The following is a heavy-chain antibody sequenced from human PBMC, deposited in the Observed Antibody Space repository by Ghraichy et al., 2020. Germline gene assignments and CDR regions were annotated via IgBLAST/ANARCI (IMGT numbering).Heavy chain of an antibody. D-gene: IGHD2-2*01. J-gene: IGHJ2*01. V-gene: IGHV3-74*01. Sequence: GGSLRLSCAASGFTISSYWLHWIRQAPGKGLVWVSRINSNGNSRSHVEPVEGRFTISRDNDKNMLWLQMSSLRAEDTAVYYCAREGRSTNTFDLWGRGTLVTVSS. CDR2: INSNGNSR. CDR3: AREGRSTNTFDL. CDR1: GFTISSYW.